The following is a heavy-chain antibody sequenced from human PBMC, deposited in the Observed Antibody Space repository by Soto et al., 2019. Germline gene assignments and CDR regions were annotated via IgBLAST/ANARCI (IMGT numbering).Heavy chain of an antibody. D-gene: IGHD5-18*01. Sequence: QVQLVQSGAEVRRPGASVKVSCKASGYTFASYGISWVRQAPGQGLEGMGWISAYNGNTNYAHKLQGRATMTTETSTTTAYMELRSLRSDDTAVYYCARAVGYSYGFDYWGQGTLVTVSS. CDR1: GYTFASYG. J-gene: IGHJ4*02. CDR2: ISAYNGNT. V-gene: IGHV1-18*01. CDR3: ARAVGYSYGFDY.